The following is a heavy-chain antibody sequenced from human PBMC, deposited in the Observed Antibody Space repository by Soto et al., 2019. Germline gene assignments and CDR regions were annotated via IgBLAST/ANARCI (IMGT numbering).Heavy chain of an antibody. V-gene: IGHV1-8*01. Sequence: GASVKVSCKASGYTFTSYDINWVRQATGQGLEWMGWMNPNSGNTGYAQKFQGRVTMTRNTSISTAYMELSSLRSEDTAVYYCAREYSSSSSGGYYYYYGMDVWGQGXTVTVYS. CDR3: AREYSSSSSGGYYYYYGMDV. CDR2: MNPNSGNT. D-gene: IGHD6-6*01. CDR1: GYTFTSYD. J-gene: IGHJ6*02.